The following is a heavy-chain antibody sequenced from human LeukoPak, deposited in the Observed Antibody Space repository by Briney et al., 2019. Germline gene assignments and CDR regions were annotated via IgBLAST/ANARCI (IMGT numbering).Heavy chain of an antibody. Sequence: PSETLSLTCTVSGGSISSYYWSWIRQPPGKGLERIGYIYYSGSTNYNPSLKSRVTISVDTSKNQFSLKLSSVTAADTAVYYCARHHPAEYSSSPGAFDISGQGTMVTVSS. D-gene: IGHD6-6*01. V-gene: IGHV4-59*08. CDR1: GGSISSYY. CDR2: IYYSGST. J-gene: IGHJ3*02. CDR3: ARHHPAEYSSSPGAFDI.